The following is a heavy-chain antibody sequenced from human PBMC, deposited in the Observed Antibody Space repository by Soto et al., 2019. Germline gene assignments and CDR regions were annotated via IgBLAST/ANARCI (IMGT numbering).Heavy chain of an antibody. J-gene: IGHJ5*02. CDR2: IYHTGGT. D-gene: IGHD2-21*01. CDR3: ARGKPLFPAYYAQFHRDNWFDP. Sequence: SETLSLTCAVSGGSISSKNLWTWVRQPPGKGLEWIGEIYHTGGTNYNPSLKSRVTISVDTSKNQFSLKLSSVTAADTAVYYCARGKPLFPAYYAQFHRDNWFDPWGQGTLVTVSS. CDR1: GGSISSKNL. V-gene: IGHV4-4*02.